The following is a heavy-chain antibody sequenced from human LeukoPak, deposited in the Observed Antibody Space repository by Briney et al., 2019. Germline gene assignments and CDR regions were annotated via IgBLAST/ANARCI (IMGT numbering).Heavy chain of an antibody. Sequence: ASVKVSCKAPGGTFSSYAISWVRQAPGQGLEWMGGIIPIFGTVNYAQKFQGRVTITADKSTSTAYMELSSLRSEDTAVYYCARSLFRFLEWFYRSYYYYYMDVWGKGTTVTVSS. J-gene: IGHJ6*03. V-gene: IGHV1-69*06. CDR1: GGTFSSYA. D-gene: IGHD3-3*01. CDR2: IIPIFGTV. CDR3: ARSLFRFLEWFYRSYYYYYMDV.